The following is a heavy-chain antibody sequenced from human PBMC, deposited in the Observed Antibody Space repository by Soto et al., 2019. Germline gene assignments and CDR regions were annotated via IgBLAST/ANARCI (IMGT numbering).Heavy chain of an antibody. V-gene: IGHV3-30-3*01. J-gene: IGHJ5*02. D-gene: IGHD1-20*01. CDR2: ISYDGSTK. CDR3: ARDQSSTGITSTHCDP. CDR1: GFTFSSYA. Sequence: QVQLVESGGGVVQTGRSLRLSCAASGFTFSSYALEWVRQAPGKGLEWVAVISYDGSTKFYADSVKGRFTISRDNSKDTLYLQMNSLKAEDTAVYYCARDQSSTGITSTHCDPWGQGTLVSVSS.